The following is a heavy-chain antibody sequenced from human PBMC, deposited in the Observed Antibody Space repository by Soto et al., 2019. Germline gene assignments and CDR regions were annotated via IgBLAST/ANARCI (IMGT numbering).Heavy chain of an antibody. CDR3: ARDSAIGYCTNGVCPDSYYYYYGMDV. D-gene: IGHD2-8*01. J-gene: IGHJ6*02. CDR1: GGSISSGDYY. V-gene: IGHV4-30-4*01. Sequence: PSETLSLTCTVSGGSISSGDYYWSWIRQPPGKGLEWIGYIYYSGSTYYNPSLKSRVTISVDTSKNQFSLKLSSVTAADTAVYYCARDSAIGYCTNGVCPDSYYYYYGMDVWGQGTTVTV. CDR2: IYYSGST.